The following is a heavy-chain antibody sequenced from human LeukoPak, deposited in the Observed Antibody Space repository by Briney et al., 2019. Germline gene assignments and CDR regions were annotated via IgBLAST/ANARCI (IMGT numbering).Heavy chain of an antibody. V-gene: IGHV3-53*01. D-gene: IGHD6-13*01. J-gene: IGHJ4*02. CDR1: GFTVSSNY. CDR3: ARVPYSSSWETYFDY. CDR2: IYSGGST. Sequence: GGSLRLSCAASGFTVSSNYMSWVRQAPGKGLEWVSVIYSGGSTYYADSVKGRFTISRDNSKNTLYLQMNSLRAEDTAVYYCARVPYSSSWETYFDYWGQGTLVTVPS.